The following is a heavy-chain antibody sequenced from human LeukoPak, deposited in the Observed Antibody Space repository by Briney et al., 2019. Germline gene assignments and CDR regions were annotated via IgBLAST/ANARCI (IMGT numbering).Heavy chain of an antibody. CDR1: GFTFDNCT. Sequence: GGSLRLSCAASGFTFDNCTMNWVRQALGKGLEWVSSITSSGRYKYYADSVKGRFTISRDNAKNSLYLQMNSLRAEDTAVYYCARERVDRYSCGLDYWGQGTLVTVSS. D-gene: IGHD5-18*01. CDR3: ARERVDRYSCGLDY. V-gene: IGHV3-21*01. CDR2: ITSSGRYK. J-gene: IGHJ4*02.